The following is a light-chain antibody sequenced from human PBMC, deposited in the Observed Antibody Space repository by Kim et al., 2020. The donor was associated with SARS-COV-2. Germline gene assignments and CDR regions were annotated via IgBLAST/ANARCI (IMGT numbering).Light chain of an antibody. V-gene: IGLV3-19*01. CDR1: SLRKYY. CDR3: NARDNSADRLGV. J-gene: IGLJ3*02. Sequence: LGQTVRITCQGDSLRKYYVAWYQQKPGQAPVLLIYNKNNRPSGIPDRFSVSTSGNTASLTITGAQAEDEADYYCNARDNSADRLGVFGGGTQLTVL. CDR2: NKN.